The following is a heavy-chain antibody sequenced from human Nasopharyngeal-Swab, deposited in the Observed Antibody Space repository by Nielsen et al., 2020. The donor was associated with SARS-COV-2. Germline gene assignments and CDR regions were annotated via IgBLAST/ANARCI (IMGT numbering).Heavy chain of an antibody. V-gene: IGHV4-30-4*01. CDR3: ARRRGYFYYMDV. CDR2: IHYTGST. J-gene: IGHJ6*03. D-gene: IGHD3-10*01. Sequence: SETLSLTCSVSGDSISSGDYYWSWIRQPPGKGLEWIGYIHYTGSTYSNPSLKSRPIISVDMSKNQFSLKLTSVTAADTAVYYCARRRGYFYYMDVWGKGTTVTVSS. CDR1: GDSISSGDYY.